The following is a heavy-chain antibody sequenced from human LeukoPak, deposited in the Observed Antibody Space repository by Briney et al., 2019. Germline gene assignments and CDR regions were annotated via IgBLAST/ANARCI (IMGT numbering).Heavy chain of an antibody. CDR3: ARGGGLDV. CDR1: GFTVRSCY. D-gene: IGHD3-16*01. Sequence: GGSLRLSCAASGFTVRSCYMSWVRQAPGKGLEWVASINHNGNVNYYVDSVKGRFTISRDNAKNSLYLQMSNLRAEDTAVYFCARGGGLDVWGQGATVTVS. V-gene: IGHV3-7*03. CDR2: INHNGNVN. J-gene: IGHJ6*02.